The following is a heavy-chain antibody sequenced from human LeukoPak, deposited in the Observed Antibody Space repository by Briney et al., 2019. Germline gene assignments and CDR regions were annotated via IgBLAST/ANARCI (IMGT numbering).Heavy chain of an antibody. CDR2: IKQDGSEK. V-gene: IGHV3-7*01. CDR1: GFTFSGYW. J-gene: IGHJ4*02. D-gene: IGHD2-2*01. Sequence: GGSLRLSCAVSGFTFSGYWMSWVRQAPGKGLEWVANIKQDGSEKYYVDSVRGRFTISRDNAKSSLYLQMNSLRAEDTAVYYCARDVFGSEYPFDFWGQGTLVTVSS. CDR3: ARDVFGSEYPFDF.